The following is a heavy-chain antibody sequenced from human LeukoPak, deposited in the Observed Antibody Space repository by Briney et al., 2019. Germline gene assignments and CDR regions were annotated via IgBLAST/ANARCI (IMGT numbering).Heavy chain of an antibody. CDR3: ARANDYGDPLPRYMDV. D-gene: IGHD4-17*01. Sequence: SETLSLTCAVSGGSISSSHWWSWVRQTPEKGLEWIGEMYHSGSSNYNPSLKSRVTISVDKSKSQFSLKVNSVTAAGTAVYYCARANDYGDPLPRYMDVWGKGTTVTVSS. CDR2: MYHSGSS. J-gene: IGHJ6*03. V-gene: IGHV4-4*02. CDR1: GGSISSSHW.